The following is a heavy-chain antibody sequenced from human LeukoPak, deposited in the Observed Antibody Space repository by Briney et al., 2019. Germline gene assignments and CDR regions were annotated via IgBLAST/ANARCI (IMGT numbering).Heavy chain of an antibody. CDR2: ISWDGGST. CDR3: AKERDGCNSEYYFDY. J-gene: IGHJ4*02. Sequence: GGSLRLSCAASGFTFDDYAMHWVRQAPGKGLEWVSLISWDGGSTYYADSVKGRFTISRDNSKNSLYLQMNSLRAEDTALYYCAKERDGCNSEYYFDYWGQGTLVTVSS. D-gene: IGHD5-24*01. V-gene: IGHV3-43D*03. CDR1: GFTFDDYA.